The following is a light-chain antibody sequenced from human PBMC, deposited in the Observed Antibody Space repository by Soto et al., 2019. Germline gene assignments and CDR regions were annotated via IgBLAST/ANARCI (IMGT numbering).Light chain of an antibody. J-gene: IGLJ2*01. CDR1: SSNIGSNT. CDR3: AAWDDSLNARVV. CDR2: SNN. V-gene: IGLV1-44*01. Sequence: QSVLTQPPSASGTPGQRVTISCSGSSSNIGSNTVNWYQQLPGTAPKLLIYSNNQRPSGVPDRFSGSKSGTSASLAICGLQSEDEADYYCAAWDDSLNARVVFGGGTKLTV.